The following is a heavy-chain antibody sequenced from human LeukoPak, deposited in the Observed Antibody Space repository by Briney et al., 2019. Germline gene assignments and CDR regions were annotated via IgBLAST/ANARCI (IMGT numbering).Heavy chain of an antibody. Sequence: PGGSLRLSCAASGFSFTTYWMSWVRQAPGKGLEWVANIKQDGTEKYYVDSVKGRFTISRDNAKNSLYLQMNSLRAEDTAVYYCARGDMFDGGSYFIADYWGQGTLVTVSS. CDR1: GFSFTTYW. J-gene: IGHJ4*02. CDR3: ARGDMFDGGSYFIADY. CDR2: IKQDGTEK. V-gene: IGHV3-7*01. D-gene: IGHD1-26*01.